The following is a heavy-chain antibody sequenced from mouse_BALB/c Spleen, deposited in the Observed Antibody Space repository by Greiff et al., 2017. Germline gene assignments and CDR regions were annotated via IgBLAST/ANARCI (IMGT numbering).Heavy chain of an antibody. V-gene: IGHV5-4*02. D-gene: IGHD2-10*02. Sequence: EVHLVESGGGLVKPGGSLKLSCAASGFTFSDYYMYWVRQTPEKRLEWVATISDGGSYTYYPDSVKGRFTISRDNAKNNLYLQMSSLKSEDTAMYYCARDQGYGNYHGRYFDVWGAGTTVTVSS. CDR2: ISDGGSYT. CDR1: GFTFSDYY. J-gene: IGHJ1*01. CDR3: ARDQGYGNYHGRYFDV.